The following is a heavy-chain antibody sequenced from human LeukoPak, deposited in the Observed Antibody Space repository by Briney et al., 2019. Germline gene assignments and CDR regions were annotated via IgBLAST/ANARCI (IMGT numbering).Heavy chain of an antibody. CDR1: GYTFTGYY. CDR3: AREGIAAAATGGDWFDP. V-gene: IGHV1-2*02. D-gene: IGHD6-13*01. Sequence: ASVKVSCKASGYTFTGYYMHWVRQAPGQGLEWMGWINPNSGGTNYAQKFQGRVTMTRDTSISTAYMELSRLRSDDTAVYYCAREGIAAAATGGDWFDPWGQGTLVTVSS. J-gene: IGHJ5*02. CDR2: INPNSGGT.